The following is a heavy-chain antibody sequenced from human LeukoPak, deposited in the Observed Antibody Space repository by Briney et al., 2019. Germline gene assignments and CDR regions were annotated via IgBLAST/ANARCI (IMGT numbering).Heavy chain of an antibody. J-gene: IGHJ4*02. V-gene: IGHV3-33*01. Sequence: GRSLRLSCAASGFTFYRYGMHWVRQAPGKGLEWVANMWYDGSNKYYGDSVKGRFTISRDNSENTVHLQMSSLRAEDTAVYYCARDVIEMSTIGEGFDYWGQGTLVTVSS. D-gene: IGHD5-24*01. CDR3: ARDVIEMSTIGEGFDY. CDR1: GFTFYRYG. CDR2: MWYDGSNK.